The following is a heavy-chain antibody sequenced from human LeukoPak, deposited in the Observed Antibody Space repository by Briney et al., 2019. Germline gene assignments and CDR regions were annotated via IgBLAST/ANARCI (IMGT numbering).Heavy chain of an antibody. CDR1: GYTFTGYY. Sequence: ASVKVSRKASGYTFTGYYMHWVRQAPGQGLEWMGWINPNSGGTNYAQKFQGRVTMTRDTSISTAYMELSRLSSDDTAVYYCARSRAYGSGSYPWYWGQGTLVTVSS. V-gene: IGHV1-2*02. J-gene: IGHJ4*02. D-gene: IGHD3-10*01. CDR3: ARSRAYGSGSYPWY. CDR2: INPNSGGT.